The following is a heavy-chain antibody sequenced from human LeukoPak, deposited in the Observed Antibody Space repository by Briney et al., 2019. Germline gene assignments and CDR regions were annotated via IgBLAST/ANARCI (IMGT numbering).Heavy chain of an antibody. V-gene: IGHV1-2*02. CDR3: AREPTFTIFGVVGYFDY. D-gene: IGHD3-3*01. J-gene: IGHJ4*02. CDR1: GYTFTGYY. CDR2: INPNSGGT. Sequence: ASVKVSCKASGYTFTGYYVHWVRQAPGQGLEWMGWINPNSGGTNYAQKFQGRVTMTRDTSISTAYMELSRLRSDDTAVYYCAREPTFTIFGVVGYFDYWGQGTLVTVSS.